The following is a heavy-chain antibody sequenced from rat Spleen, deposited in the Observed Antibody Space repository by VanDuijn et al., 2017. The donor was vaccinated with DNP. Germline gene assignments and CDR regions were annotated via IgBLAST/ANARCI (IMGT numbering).Heavy chain of an antibody. V-gene: IGHV5-46*01. CDR3: ATHPWYFDY. CDR2: ISTSGST. Sequence: EVQLVESGGGLVQPGRSMKLSCAASGFTFSSFPMAWVRQAPTKGLEWVATISTSGSTYYPDSVKGRFTISRDNAKSTLYLQMDSLRSEDTATYYCATHPWYFDYWGQGVMVTVSS. J-gene: IGHJ2*01. CDR1: GFTFSSFP.